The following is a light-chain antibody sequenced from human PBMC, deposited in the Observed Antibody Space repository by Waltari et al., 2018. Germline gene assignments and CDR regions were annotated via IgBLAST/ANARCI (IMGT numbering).Light chain of an antibody. J-gene: IGLJ2*01. Sequence: QSALTQPPSASGSPGQSVTISCPGNSSDFGGYNYVSWFQKHPDKAPKLMIYEVSKRPSGVPDRFSGSKSGNTASLTVSGLQAEDEADYYCSSYAGSKTLIFGGGTKLTVL. CDR1: SSDFGGYNY. CDR3: SSYAGSKTLI. V-gene: IGLV2-8*01. CDR2: EVS.